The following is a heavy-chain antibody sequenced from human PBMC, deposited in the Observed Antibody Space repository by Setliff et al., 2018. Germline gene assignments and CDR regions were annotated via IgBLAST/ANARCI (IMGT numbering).Heavy chain of an antibody. CDR1: GFPFSTYG. CDR3: ARDVYDFRTGLADP. V-gene: IGHV3-30*02. CDR2: IRFDGSYK. Sequence: PGGSLRLSCAASGFPFSTYGMHWVRQAPGKGLEWVAFIRFDGSYKYYADSAKDRFTISRDNSKNTLYLQMNSLRAEDTAVYYCARDVYDFRTGLADPWGQGTLVTVSS. J-gene: IGHJ5*02. D-gene: IGHD3-3*01.